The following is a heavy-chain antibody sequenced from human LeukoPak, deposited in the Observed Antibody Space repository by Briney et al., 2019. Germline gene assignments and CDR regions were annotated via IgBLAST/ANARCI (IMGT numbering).Heavy chain of an antibody. CDR3: ARVEGGNIVLMVYASYYFDY. D-gene: IGHD2-8*01. CDR2: ISAYNGNT. Sequence: ASVKVSCKASGYTFTSYGISWVRQAPGQGLEWMGWISAYNGNTNYAQKLQGRVTITTDTSTSTAYMELRSLRSDDTAVYYCARVEGGNIVLMVYASYYFDYWGQGTLVTVSS. J-gene: IGHJ4*02. CDR1: GYTFTSYG. V-gene: IGHV1-18*01.